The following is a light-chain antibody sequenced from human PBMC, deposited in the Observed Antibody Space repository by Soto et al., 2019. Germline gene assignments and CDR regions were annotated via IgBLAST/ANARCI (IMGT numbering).Light chain of an antibody. J-gene: IGKJ1*01. CDR3: QQYYSTPRT. V-gene: IGKV4-1*01. Sequence: DIVMTQSPDSLAVSRGERATINCKSSQSVLYSSNNKNYLAWYQQKPGQPPKLLIYWASTRESGVPDRFSGSGSGTDFTLTISSLQAEDVAVYYCQQYYSTPRTFGQGTKVDI. CDR1: QSVLYSSNNKNY. CDR2: WAS.